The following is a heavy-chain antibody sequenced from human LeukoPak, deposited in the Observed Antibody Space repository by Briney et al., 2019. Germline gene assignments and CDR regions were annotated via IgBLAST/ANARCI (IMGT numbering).Heavy chain of an antibody. V-gene: IGHV3-30-3*01. CDR3: TTSLPHIVEVTTSDGGN. CDR2: ISYDGSNK. Sequence: GGSLRLSCAASGFTFSSYAMHWVRQAPGKGLEWVAVISYDGSNKYYADSVKGRFTISRDNAGNSLYLQMNSLRAEDTAVYYCTTSLPHIVEVTTSDGGNWGQGTLVTVSS. D-gene: IGHD2-21*02. J-gene: IGHJ4*02. CDR1: GFTFSSYA.